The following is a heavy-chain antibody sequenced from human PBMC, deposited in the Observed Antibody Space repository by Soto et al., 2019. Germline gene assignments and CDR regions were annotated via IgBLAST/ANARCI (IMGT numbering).Heavy chain of an antibody. CDR1: GFSLSTSGMC. J-gene: IGHJ4*02. Sequence: SGPTLVNPTQTLTPTCTFSGFSLSTSGMCVSWIRQPPGKALEWLALIDWDDDKYYSTSLKTRLTISKDTSKKQVVLTMTNMDPVDTATYYCARMPVLPAATRGIDYWGQGTLVTVSS. D-gene: IGHD2-2*01. CDR2: IDWDDDK. V-gene: IGHV2-70*01. CDR3: ARMPVLPAATRGIDY.